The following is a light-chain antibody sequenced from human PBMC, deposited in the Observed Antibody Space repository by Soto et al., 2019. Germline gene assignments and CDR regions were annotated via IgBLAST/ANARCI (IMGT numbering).Light chain of an antibody. CDR2: GAS. CDR1: QSVSRN. CDR3: QQYNNWPPWT. V-gene: IGKV3-15*01. Sequence: EIVMTQSPATLYVSPGERATLSCRASQSVSRNLAWYQQKPGQAHRLVIYGASTRATGIPARFSGSGSGTEFTLTISSLQSEDFAVYYCQQYNNWPPWTFGQGTKVEIK. J-gene: IGKJ1*01.